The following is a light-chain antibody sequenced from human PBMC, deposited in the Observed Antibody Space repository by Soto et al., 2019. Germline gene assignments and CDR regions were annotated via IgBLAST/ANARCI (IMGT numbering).Light chain of an antibody. J-gene: IGLJ2*01. CDR2: DVS. Sequence: SWYQQHPGTAPKLMIYDVSNRPSGVSNRFSGSKSGNTASLTISGLQAEDEADYYCSSYTSSSTRVVFGGGTKLTVL. V-gene: IGLV2-14*04. CDR3: SSYTSSSTRVV.